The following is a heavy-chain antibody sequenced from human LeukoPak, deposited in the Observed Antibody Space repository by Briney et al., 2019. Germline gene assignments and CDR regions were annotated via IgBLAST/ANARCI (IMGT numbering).Heavy chain of an antibody. J-gene: IGHJ4*02. CDR2: IYHSGST. D-gene: IGHD1-14*01. V-gene: IGHV4-38-2*02. Sequence: SETLSLTCAVSGYSISSGYYWGWIRQPPGKGLEWIGSIYHSGSTYYNPSLKSRVTISVDTSKNQFSLKLSSVTAADTAVYYCAREVYAIDYWGQGTLVTVSS. CDR1: GYSISSGYY. CDR3: AREVYAIDY.